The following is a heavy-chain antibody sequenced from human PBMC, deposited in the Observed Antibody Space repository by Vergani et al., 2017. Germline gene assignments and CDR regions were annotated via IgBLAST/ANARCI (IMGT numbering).Heavy chain of an antibody. V-gene: IGHV4-30-2*01. Sequence: QLQLQESGSGLVKPSQTLSLTCAVSGGSISSGGYSWSWIRQPPRKGLEWIGYIFHSGSTYYNPSLKSQVTISVDRSKNQFALKLSSVTAADTAVYYCAYRRGYYGGFDYWGQGTLVTVSS. J-gene: IGHJ4*02. CDR1: GGSISSGGYS. D-gene: IGHD3-3*01. CDR3: AYRRGYYGGFDY. CDR2: IFHSGST.